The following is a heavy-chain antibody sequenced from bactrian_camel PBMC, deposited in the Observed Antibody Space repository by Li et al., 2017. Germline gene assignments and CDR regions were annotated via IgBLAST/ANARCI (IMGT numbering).Heavy chain of an antibody. J-gene: IGHJ4*01. D-gene: IGHD5*01. CDR3: APDPRGSAY. CDR1: GFTHSVCT. CDR2: ILSDGTT. V-gene: IGHV3S55*01. Sequence: HVQLVESGGGSVQAGGSLSLSCAGSGFTHSVCTMGWYRQTPGKERVVVSTILSDGTTYYADSVKGRFTISRDNTKNTLYLQMNNLRTEDTAVYYCAPDPRGSAYWGQGTQVTVS.